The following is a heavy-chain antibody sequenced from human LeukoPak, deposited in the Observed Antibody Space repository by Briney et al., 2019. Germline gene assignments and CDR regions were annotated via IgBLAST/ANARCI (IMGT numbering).Heavy chain of an antibody. Sequence: ASVTVSCKPSGYTFTDYYIHWVRQAPGQGLEWMGWINPDNGGTNYAQKFQGRVTMTRDTSISTVYMDLSRLRSDDTAVFYCTREARVGNWFDPWGQGTQVTVSS. D-gene: IGHD2-15*01. CDR3: TREARVGNWFDP. V-gene: IGHV1-2*02. CDR1: GYTFTDYY. CDR2: INPDNGGT. J-gene: IGHJ5*02.